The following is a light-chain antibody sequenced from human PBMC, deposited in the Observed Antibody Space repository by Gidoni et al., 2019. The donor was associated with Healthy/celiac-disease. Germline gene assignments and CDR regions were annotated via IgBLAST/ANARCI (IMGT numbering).Light chain of an antibody. J-gene: IGKJ2*01. CDR1: QSISIY. CDR3: QQSYSTPYT. Sequence: DIQMTQSPSSLSASVGDRVTITCRASQSISIYLNWYQQKPGKAPKLLIYAASSLQSGVPSRCSGSGSGTDFTLTISSLQPEDFATYYCQQSYSTPYTFGQGTKLEIK. V-gene: IGKV1-39*01. CDR2: AAS.